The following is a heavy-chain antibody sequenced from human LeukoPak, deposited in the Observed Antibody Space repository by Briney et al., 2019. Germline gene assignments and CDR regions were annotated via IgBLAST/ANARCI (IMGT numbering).Heavy chain of an antibody. Sequence: GGSLRLSCAASGFTFSSYWMSWVRQAPGKGLEWVANIKQDGSEKYYVDSVKGRFTISRDNAKNSLYLQMNSLRAEDTAVYYCARLLLWFGESYYYYGMDVWGQGTTVTVSS. V-gene: IGHV3-7*01. J-gene: IGHJ6*02. CDR2: IKQDGSEK. D-gene: IGHD3-10*01. CDR3: ARLLLWFGESYYYYGMDV. CDR1: GFTFSSYW.